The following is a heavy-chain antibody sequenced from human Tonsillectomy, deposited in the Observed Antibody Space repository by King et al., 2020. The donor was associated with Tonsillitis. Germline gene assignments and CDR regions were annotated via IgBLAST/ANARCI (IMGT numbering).Heavy chain of an antibody. D-gene: IGHD3-10*01. CDR3: ARQAHYGSGGYYPTAYYFDY. V-gene: IGHV4-39*01. CDR1: GGSTSSSSFY. Sequence: PLQESGPGLVKPSETLSLTCTVSGGSTSSSSFYWAWIRQPPGKGLEWIGNVYYSGTTYYNSSLKSRVTISVDTSEHQFSLRLTSVTAADTAVYYCARQAHYGSGGYYPTAYYFDYWGQGTLVTVSS. CDR2: VYYSGTT. J-gene: IGHJ4*02.